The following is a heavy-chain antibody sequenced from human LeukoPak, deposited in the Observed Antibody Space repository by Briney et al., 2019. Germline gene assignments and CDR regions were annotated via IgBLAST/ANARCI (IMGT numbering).Heavy chain of an antibody. CDR3: ARQGSGAGYSSSWYDY. CDR2: IYPDDSDT. J-gene: IGHJ5*01. D-gene: IGHD6-13*01. Sequence: GGSLKISCKCSGYSFTSYWIVWAGQMPGKGLEWIGIIYPDDSDTRYRPSFQGQVTISADNSISTAYLQWSSLEASDTAFYSCARQGSGAGYSSSWYDYWGNGTLVTVSS. V-gene: IGHV5-51*01. CDR1: GYSFTSYW.